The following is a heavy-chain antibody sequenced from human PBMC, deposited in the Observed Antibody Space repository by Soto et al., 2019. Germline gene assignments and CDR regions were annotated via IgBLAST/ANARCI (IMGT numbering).Heavy chain of an antibody. CDR3: ASGVRFLEWLLYRGMDV. Sequence: SQTLSLSCAFSGCSISGGGYSWIWIRQPPGKGLEWIGYIYHSGSTYYNPSLKSRVTISVDRSKNQFSLKLSSVTAADTAVYYCASGVRFLEWLLYRGMDVWGQGTTVTVSS. D-gene: IGHD3-3*01. CDR2: IYHSGST. V-gene: IGHV4-30-2*01. CDR1: GCSISGGGYS. J-gene: IGHJ6*02.